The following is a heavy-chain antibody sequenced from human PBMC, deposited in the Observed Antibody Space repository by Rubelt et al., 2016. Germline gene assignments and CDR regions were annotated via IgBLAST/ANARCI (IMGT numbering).Heavy chain of an antibody. J-gene: IGHJ4*02. CDR1: GFTFSNYA. CDR2: VSNSGGIT. V-gene: IGHV3-23*01. Sequence: EVQLLESGGGLVQPGGSLRLSCAASGFTFSNYAMNWVRQAPGKGLEWVSLVSNSGGITYYSDSVKGRFTISRDNSKNTVYPQMNSLRAEDTAVYYCAKGGHYSPFDYWGQGTLVTVSP. CDR3: AKGGHYSPFDY. D-gene: IGHD2-21*01.